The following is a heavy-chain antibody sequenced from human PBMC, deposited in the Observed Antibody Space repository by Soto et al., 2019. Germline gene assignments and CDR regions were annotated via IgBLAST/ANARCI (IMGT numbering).Heavy chain of an antibody. V-gene: IGHV1-69*01. CDR3: ARTKASIAARPDYYYGMDV. Sequence: QVQLVQSGAEVKKPGSSVKVSCKASGGTFSSYAISWVRQAPGQGLEWMGGIIPIFGTANYAQKFQGRVTITADESTSTAYMELSSLRSEDTDVYYCARTKASIAARPDYYYGMDVWGQGTTVTVSS. D-gene: IGHD6-6*01. CDR2: IIPIFGTA. CDR1: GGTFSSYA. J-gene: IGHJ6*02.